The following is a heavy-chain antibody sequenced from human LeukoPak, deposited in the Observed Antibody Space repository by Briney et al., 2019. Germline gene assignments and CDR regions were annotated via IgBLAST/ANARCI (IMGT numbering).Heavy chain of an antibody. D-gene: IGHD3-22*01. CDR2: TYHSGST. Sequence: SETLSLTCAVSGGSISSSNWWSWVRQPPGKGLEWIGETYHSGSTNYNPSLKSRVTISVDKSKNQFSLKLSSVTAADTAVYYCARAPITMIVVVITRYYYGMDVWGQGTTVTVSS. CDR3: ARAPITMIVVVITRYYYGMDV. J-gene: IGHJ6*02. CDR1: GGSISSSNW. V-gene: IGHV4-4*02.